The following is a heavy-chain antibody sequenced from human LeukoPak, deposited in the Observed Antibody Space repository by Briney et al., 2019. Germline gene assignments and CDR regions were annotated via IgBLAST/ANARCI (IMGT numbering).Heavy chain of an antibody. CDR1: GYTFTSYG. CDR3: ARTRYCSSTSCLSTPNWFDP. V-gene: IGHV1-18*01. CDR2: ISAYNGNT. J-gene: IGHJ5*02. D-gene: IGHD2-2*01. Sequence: ASVKVSCKASGYTFTSYGISWVRQAPGQGLEWMGWISAYNGNTNYAQKLQGRATMTTDTSTSTAYMELRSLRSDDTAVYYCARTRYCSSTSCLSTPNWFDPWGQGTLVTVSS.